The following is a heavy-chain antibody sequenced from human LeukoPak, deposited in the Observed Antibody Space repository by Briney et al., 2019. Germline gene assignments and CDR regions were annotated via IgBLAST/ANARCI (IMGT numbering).Heavy chain of an antibody. CDR3: AREEGSGWPLDY. Sequence: SETLSLTCAVYGGSFSGYYWSWIRQPPGKGLEWIGEINHSGSTNYNPSLKSRVTISVDTSKNQFSLKLSSVTAADTAVYYCAREEGSGWPLDYWGQGTLVTVSS. D-gene: IGHD6-19*01. CDR1: GGSFSGYY. CDR2: INHSGST. V-gene: IGHV4-34*01. J-gene: IGHJ4*02.